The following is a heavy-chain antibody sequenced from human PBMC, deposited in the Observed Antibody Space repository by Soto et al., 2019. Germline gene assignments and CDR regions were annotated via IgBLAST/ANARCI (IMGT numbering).Heavy chain of an antibody. CDR1: GYTFTNYI. CDR2: INAGNGNT. J-gene: IGHJ4*02. Sequence: QVQLVQSGAEVKKPGASVKVSCKASGYTFTNYIMNWVRQAPGQGLEWMGWINAGNGNTKYSQKFQGRVTITGDTSVTTAYMELSSLRSEDTAVYYCARELPSGYWGQGTLVTVSS. CDR3: ARELPSGY. V-gene: IGHV1-3*01.